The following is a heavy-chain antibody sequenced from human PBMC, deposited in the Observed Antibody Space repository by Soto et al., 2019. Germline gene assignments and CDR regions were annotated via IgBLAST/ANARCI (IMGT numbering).Heavy chain of an antibody. V-gene: IGHV3-23*01. CDR2: ISGIGDYT. J-gene: IGHJ5*01. CDR1: GFTFSSYA. Sequence: EVQLLESGGGLVQPGESLRLSCAASGFTFSSYAMTWVRQAPGKGLEWVSSISGIGDYTYFADSVKGRFTISSDNSKDTLDLQMSSLTVEDTAIYYCAKDSRSHPKGWFDSWGQGTLVTVSS. D-gene: IGHD2-15*01. CDR3: AKDSRSHPKGWFDS.